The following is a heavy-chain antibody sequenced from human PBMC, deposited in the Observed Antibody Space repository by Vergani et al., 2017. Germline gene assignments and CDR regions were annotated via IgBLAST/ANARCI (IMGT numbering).Heavy chain of an antibody. J-gene: IGHJ4*02. Sequence: QVQLVQSGAEVKKPGSSVKVSCKASGGTFSSYAISWVRQAPGQGLEWMGGIIPIFGTANYAPKFQGRVTITAEESTSTAYMELSSLRSEDTAVYYCATASAIFGVVTYXFDYWGQGTLVTVSS. V-gene: IGHV1-69*01. CDR2: IIPIFGTA. D-gene: IGHD3-3*01. CDR1: GGTFSSYA. CDR3: ATASAIFGVVTYXFDY.